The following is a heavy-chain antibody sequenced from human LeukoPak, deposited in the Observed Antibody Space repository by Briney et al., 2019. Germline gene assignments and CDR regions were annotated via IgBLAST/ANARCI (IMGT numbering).Heavy chain of an antibody. Sequence: HPGGSLRLSCAASGFTFSSYGMRWVRQAPGKGLEWVAVISYDGSNKYYADSVKGRFTISRDNSKNTLYLQMNSLRAEDTAVYYCAKANSAYYYDSSGYYYDYWGQGTLVTVSS. V-gene: IGHV3-30*18. CDR2: ISYDGSNK. CDR1: GFTFSSYG. J-gene: IGHJ4*02. D-gene: IGHD3-22*01. CDR3: AKANSAYYYDSSGYYYDY.